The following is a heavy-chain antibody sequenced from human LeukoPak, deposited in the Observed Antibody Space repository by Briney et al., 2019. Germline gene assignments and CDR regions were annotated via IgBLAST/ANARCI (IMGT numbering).Heavy chain of an antibody. J-gene: IGHJ6*03. V-gene: IGHV4-59*01. CDR3: ARVGSSSFYYYYYMDV. Sequence: SETLSLTCTVSGGSFSSYYWSWIRQPPGKGLEWIGYIYYSGSTNYNPSLKSRVTISVDTSKNQFSLKLSSVTAADTAVYYCARVGSSSFYYYYYMDVWAKGPRSPSP. CDR1: GGSFSSYY. D-gene: IGHD6-6*01. CDR2: IYYSGST.